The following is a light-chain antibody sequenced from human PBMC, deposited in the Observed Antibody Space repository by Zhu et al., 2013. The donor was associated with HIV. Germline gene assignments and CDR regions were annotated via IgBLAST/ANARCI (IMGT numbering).Light chain of an antibody. CDR2: GAS. CDR1: QSVTNSF. CDR3: QQYGNSPRT. J-gene: IGKJ1*01. V-gene: IGKV3-20*01. Sequence: ETVLTQSPGTLSLSPGERATLSCRASQSVTNSFLAWYQQKPGQSPRLLIYGASTRATGIPDRFSGSGSGTDFTLTITRLEPEDFAVYYCQQYGNSPRTFGQGTEGGNQT.